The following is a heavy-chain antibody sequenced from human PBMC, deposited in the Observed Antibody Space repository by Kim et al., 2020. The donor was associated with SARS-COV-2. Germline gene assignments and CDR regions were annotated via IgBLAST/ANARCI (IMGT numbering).Heavy chain of an antibody. CDR3: ATSQPVMAETLRFDP. D-gene: IGHD2-8*01. CDR1: GFSFSAVW. V-gene: IGHV3-74*01. CDR2: IGPDGGRT. Sequence: GGSLRLSCAASGFSFSAVWMHWVRQAPEKGLVWVSRIGPDGGRTDYADSVKGRFTISRDKPKNTVYLQMNSLRVEDTAVYYCATSQPVMAETLRFDPWGRGTLVTVSS. J-gene: IGHJ5*02.